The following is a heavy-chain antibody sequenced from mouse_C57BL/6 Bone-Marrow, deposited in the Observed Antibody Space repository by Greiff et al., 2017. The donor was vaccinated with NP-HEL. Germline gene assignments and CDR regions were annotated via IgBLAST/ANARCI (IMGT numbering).Heavy chain of an antibody. V-gene: IGHV14-1*01. J-gene: IGHJ4*01. Sequence: EVKLQESGAELVRPGASVKLSCTASGFNIKDYYMHWVKQRPEQGLEWIGRIDPEDGDTEYAPKFQGKATMTADTSSNTAYLQLSSLTSEDTAVYYCTFTVVAGDAMDYWGQGTSVTVSS. CDR1: GFNIKDYY. CDR3: TFTVVAGDAMDY. CDR2: IDPEDGDT. D-gene: IGHD1-1*01.